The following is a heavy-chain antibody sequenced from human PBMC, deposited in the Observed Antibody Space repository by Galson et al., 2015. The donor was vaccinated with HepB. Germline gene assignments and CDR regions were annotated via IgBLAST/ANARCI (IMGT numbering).Heavy chain of an antibody. V-gene: IGHV1-46*03. J-gene: IGHJ4*02. CDR1: GYTFTSYY. Sequence: SVKVSCKASGYTFTSYYMHWVRQAPGQGLEWMGIINPSGGSTSYAQKFQGRVTMTRDTSTSTVYMELSSLRSEDTAVYYCARLGGYDLKRERKEDYWGQGTLVTVSS. D-gene: IGHD5-12*01. CDR3: ARLGGYDLKRERKEDY. CDR2: INPSGGST.